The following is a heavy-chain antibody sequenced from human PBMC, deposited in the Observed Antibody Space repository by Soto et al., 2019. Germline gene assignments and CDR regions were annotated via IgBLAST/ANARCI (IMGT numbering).Heavy chain of an antibody. Sequence: PGGSLRLSCAASGFTFSSYSMNWVRQAPGKGLEWVSSISSSSSYIYYADSVKGRFTISRDNAKNSLYLQMNSLRAEDTAVYYCARDERIAVADGAFDIWGQGTMVTVSS. CDR1: GFTFSSYS. CDR3: ARDERIAVADGAFDI. D-gene: IGHD6-19*01. CDR2: ISSSSSYI. V-gene: IGHV3-21*01. J-gene: IGHJ3*02.